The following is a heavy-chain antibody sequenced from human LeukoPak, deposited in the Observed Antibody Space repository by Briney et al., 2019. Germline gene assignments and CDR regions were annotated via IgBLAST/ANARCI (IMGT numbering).Heavy chain of an antibody. CDR2: TSYDESEK. J-gene: IGHJ4*02. V-gene: IGHV3-30*18. D-gene: IGHD2-2*01. CDR1: GFTFSGYG. CDR3: AKVGGYCSSTSCLGLFDY. Sequence: GGSLRLSCAASGFTFSGYGMHWVRQAPGKGLEWVAATSYDESEKYYGDSVKGRFTISRDNSKNTLYLQMNSLRAEDTAVYYCAKVGGYCSSTSCLGLFDYWGQGTLVTVSS.